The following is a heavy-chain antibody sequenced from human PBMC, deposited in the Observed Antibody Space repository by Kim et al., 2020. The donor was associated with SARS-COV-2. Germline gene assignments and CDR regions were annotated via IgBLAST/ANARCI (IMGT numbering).Heavy chain of an antibody. Sequence: GGSLRLSCAASGFTFSNAWMSWVRQAPGKGLEWVGRIKSKTDGGTTDYAAPVKGRFTISREDSKNTLYLQMNSLKTEDTAVYYCTTDLVVVVPAASGGMDVWGQGTTVTVSS. CDR1: GFTFSNAW. V-gene: IGHV3-15*01. D-gene: IGHD2-2*01. CDR3: TTDLVVVVPAASGGMDV. J-gene: IGHJ6*02. CDR2: IKSKTDGGTT.